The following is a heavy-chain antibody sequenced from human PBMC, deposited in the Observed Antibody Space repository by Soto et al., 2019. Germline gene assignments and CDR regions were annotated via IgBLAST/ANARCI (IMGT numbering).Heavy chain of an antibody. J-gene: IGHJ6*02. CDR2: ISAYSGNT. D-gene: IGHD6-13*01. CDR1: GYTFTSYG. Sequence: QVQLVQSGAEVKKPGASVKVSCKASGYTFTSYGISWVRQAPVQGLEWMGCISAYSGNTNYAQKLQGRDNMTKDTSTSTAYMELRSLRSDDAAVYYCASTERAYSSSWPTYYYYHYGMDVWGQGTTVTVSS. CDR3: ASTERAYSSSWPTYYYYHYGMDV. V-gene: IGHV1-18*01.